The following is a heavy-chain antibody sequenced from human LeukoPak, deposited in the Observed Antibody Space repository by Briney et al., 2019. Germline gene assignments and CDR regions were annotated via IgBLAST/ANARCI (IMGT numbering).Heavy chain of an antibody. CDR2: IYYSGST. D-gene: IGHD1-26*01. Sequence: KPSETLSLTCTVSGGSISSYYWSWIRQPPGKGLEWIGYIYYSGSTNYNPSLKSRVTISVDTSKNQFSLKLSSVTTADTAVYYCARASGSYYLGGYYYYMDVWGKGTTVTISS. CDR3: ARASGSYYLGGYYYYMDV. J-gene: IGHJ6*03. V-gene: IGHV4-59*01. CDR1: GGSISSYY.